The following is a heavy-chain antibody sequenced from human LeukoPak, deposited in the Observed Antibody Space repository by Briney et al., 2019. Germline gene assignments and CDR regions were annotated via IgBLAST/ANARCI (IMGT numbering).Heavy chain of an antibody. CDR3: ARDMGWAVAGTSAFDI. CDR2: ISYDGSNK. J-gene: IGHJ3*02. V-gene: IGHV3-30*04. Sequence: GRSLRLSCAASGFTFSSYAMHWVRQAPGKGLEWVSVISYDGSNKYYADSVKGRFTISRDNSKNTLYLQMNSLRAEDTAVYYCARDMGWAVAGTSAFDIWGQGTMVTVSS. D-gene: IGHD6-19*01. CDR1: GFTFSSYA.